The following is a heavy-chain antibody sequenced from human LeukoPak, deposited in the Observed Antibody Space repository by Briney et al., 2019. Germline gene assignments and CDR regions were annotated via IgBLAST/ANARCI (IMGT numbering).Heavy chain of an antibody. CDR2: IYYSGST. CDR1: GGSISSYY. CDR3: ARSSLYSSSWYFDY. V-gene: IGHV4-59*08. D-gene: IGHD6-13*01. J-gene: IGHJ4*02. Sequence: PSETLSLTCTVSGGSISSYYWSWIRQPPGKGLEWIGYIYYSGSTNYNPSLKSRVTISVDTSKNQFSLKLSSVTAADTAVYYCARSSLYSSSWYFDYWGQGTLVTVSS.